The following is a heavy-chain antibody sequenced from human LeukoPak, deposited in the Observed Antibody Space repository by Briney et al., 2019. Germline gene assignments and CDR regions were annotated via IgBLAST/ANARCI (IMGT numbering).Heavy chain of an antibody. CDR2: IFYSGST. V-gene: IGHV4-39*01. CDR3: ACTAINDYERWFEP. CDR1: GGSISSNSYY. Sequence: KPSETLSLTCTVSGGSISSNSYYWGWLRQSPGKGLEWIGSIFYSGSTYYNPSLKSRLTISVDTSKNQFSLKLRSVTAADTAIYYCACTAINDYERWFEPWGQGILVTVSS. J-gene: IGHJ5*02. D-gene: IGHD4-17*01.